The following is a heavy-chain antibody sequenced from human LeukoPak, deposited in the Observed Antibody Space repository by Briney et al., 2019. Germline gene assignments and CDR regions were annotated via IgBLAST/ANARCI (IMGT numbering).Heavy chain of an antibody. CDR3: AKLFPGIAAAGAFDY. Sequence: PGGSLRLSCAASGFIVSSNYMSWVRQAPGKGLEWVSVIYSGGSTYYADSVKGRFTISRDNSKNTLYLQMNSLRAEDTAVYYCAKLFPGIAAAGAFDYWGQGTLVTVSS. CDR1: GFIVSSNY. J-gene: IGHJ4*02. V-gene: IGHV3-66*01. D-gene: IGHD6-13*01. CDR2: IYSGGST.